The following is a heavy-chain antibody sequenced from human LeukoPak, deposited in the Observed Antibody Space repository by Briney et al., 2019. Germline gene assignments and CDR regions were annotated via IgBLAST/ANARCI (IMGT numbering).Heavy chain of an antibody. CDR1: GFTFSSYS. J-gene: IGHJ4*02. V-gene: IGHV3-21*01. CDR2: INTVSSYI. CDR3: ARLRRISDRSGFYYYYDN. Sequence: GGSLRLSCAASGFTFSSYSFNWVRQAPGKGLEWVSSINTVSSYIYYADSVRGRFTISRDNAENSLWLQMNSLRAEDSAVYYCARLRRISDRSGFYYYYDNWGQGTLVTVS. D-gene: IGHD3-22*01.